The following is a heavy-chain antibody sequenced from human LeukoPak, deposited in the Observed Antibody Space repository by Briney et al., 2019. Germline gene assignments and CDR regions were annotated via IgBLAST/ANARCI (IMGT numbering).Heavy chain of an antibody. Sequence: SETLSLTCTVSGGSISSYYWSWIRQPPGKGLEWIGYIYYSGSTNYNPSLKSRDTISVDTSKNQFSLKLSSVTAADTAVYYCARDHGDYLYYFDYWGQGTLVTVSS. D-gene: IGHD4-17*01. V-gene: IGHV4-59*01. J-gene: IGHJ4*02. CDR2: IYYSGST. CDR3: ARDHGDYLYYFDY. CDR1: GGSISSYY.